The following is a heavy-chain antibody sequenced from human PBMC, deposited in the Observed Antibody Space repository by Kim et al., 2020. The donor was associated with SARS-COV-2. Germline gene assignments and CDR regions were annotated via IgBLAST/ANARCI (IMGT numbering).Heavy chain of an antibody. J-gene: IGHJ4*02. V-gene: IGHV4-34*01. CDR3: ARKGSSRRSSGPARVWYYFDY. D-gene: IGHD3-22*01. CDR1: GGSFSGYY. CDR2: INHSGST. Sequence: SETLSLTCAVYGGSFSGYYWSWIRQPPGKGLEWIGEINHSGSTNYNPSLKSRVTISVDTSKNQFSLKLSSVTAADTAVYYCARKGSSRRSSGPARVWYYFDYWGQGTLVTVSS.